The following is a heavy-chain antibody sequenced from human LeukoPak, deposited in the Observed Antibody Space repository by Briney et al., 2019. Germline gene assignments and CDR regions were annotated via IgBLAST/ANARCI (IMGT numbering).Heavy chain of an antibody. CDR3: TTLSDSSGYYYVPDY. CDR2: IKSKTDGGTT. D-gene: IGHD3-22*01. CDR1: GGSIDSTNW. V-gene: IGHV3-15*07. Sequence: ETLSLTCDVSGGSIDSTNWWNWVRQAPGKGLEWVGRIKSKTDGGTTDYAAPVKGRFTISRDDSKNTLYLQMNSLKTEDTAVYYCTTLSDSSGYYYVPDYWGQGTLVTVSS. J-gene: IGHJ4*02.